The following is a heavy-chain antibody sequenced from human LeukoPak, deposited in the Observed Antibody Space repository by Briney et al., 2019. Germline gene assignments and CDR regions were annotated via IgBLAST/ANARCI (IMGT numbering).Heavy chain of an antibody. CDR2: IGSKTNPYAA. V-gene: IGHV3-73*01. CDR1: GLTFSGSA. J-gene: IGHJ5*02. D-gene: IGHD2-2*01. CDR3: ARRGGYCTSTACYDL. Sequence: PGGSLRLSCAASGLTFSGSAVHWVRQPSGKGLEWVGRIGSKTNPYAAAYAASVKGRFTVSRDDSKNTAYLEMNSLKTEDTALYYCARRGGYCTSTACYDLWGRGTLVTVSS.